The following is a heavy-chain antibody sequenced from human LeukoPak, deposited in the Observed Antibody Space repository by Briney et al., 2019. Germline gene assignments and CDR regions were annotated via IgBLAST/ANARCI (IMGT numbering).Heavy chain of an antibody. Sequence: GGSLRLSGAASEFTVSSNYMSWVRQAPGKGLEWVSVVYSGGNTYYADSVKGRFTISRDNSKNTLYLQMNSLRAEDTAVYYCARESTVPNGDDYWGQGTLVTVSS. CDR2: VYSGGNT. CDR3: ARESTVPNGDDY. V-gene: IGHV3-53*01. D-gene: IGHD4-17*01. J-gene: IGHJ4*02. CDR1: EFTVSSNY.